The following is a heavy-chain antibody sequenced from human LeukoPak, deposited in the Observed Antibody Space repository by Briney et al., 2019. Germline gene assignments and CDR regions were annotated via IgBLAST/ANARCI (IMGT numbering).Heavy chain of an antibody. CDR3: AKDIHFSAVTNWFDP. J-gene: IGHJ5*02. CDR2: IYSGGST. CDR1: GFTVSSNY. Sequence: GGSLRLSCAASGFTVSSNYMSWVRQAPGKGLEWVSVIYSGGSTYYADSVKGRFTISRDNSKNTLHLQMNSLRAEDTAIYYCAKDIHFSAVTNWFDPWGQGTLVTVSS. D-gene: IGHD5-18*01. V-gene: IGHV3-53*01.